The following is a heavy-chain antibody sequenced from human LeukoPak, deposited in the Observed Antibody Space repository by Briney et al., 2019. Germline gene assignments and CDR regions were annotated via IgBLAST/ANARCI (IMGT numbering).Heavy chain of an antibody. CDR2: ISSSSSYI. Sequence: PGGSLRLSCAASGFTFSSYSMNWVRQAPGKGLEWVSSISSSSSYIYYADSVKGRFTISRDNAKNSLYLQMNSLRAEDTAVYYCASNSITIFGVVTYYYGMDVWGQGTTVTVSS. V-gene: IGHV3-21*01. CDR1: GFTFSSYS. D-gene: IGHD3-3*01. J-gene: IGHJ6*02. CDR3: ASNSITIFGVVTYYYGMDV.